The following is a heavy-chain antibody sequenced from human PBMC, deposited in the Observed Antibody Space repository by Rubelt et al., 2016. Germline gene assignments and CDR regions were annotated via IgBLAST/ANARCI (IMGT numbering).Heavy chain of an antibody. Sequence: QVQLVQSGAEVKKPGASVKVSCKASGYTFTSYLMVWVRQAPGQGLECLGTINPNGGNTNYRQNFQGRVSMTRDTSTSTVCMELSSLRSEDTAVYYCAREIIAAAGFDYWGQGTLVTVSS. J-gene: IGHJ4*02. D-gene: IGHD6-25*01. CDR2: INPNGGNT. V-gene: IGHV1-46*01. CDR3: AREIIAAAGFDY. CDR1: GYTFTSYL.